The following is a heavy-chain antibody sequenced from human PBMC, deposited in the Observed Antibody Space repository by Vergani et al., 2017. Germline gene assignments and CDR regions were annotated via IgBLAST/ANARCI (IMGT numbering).Heavy chain of an antibody. Sequence: QGQLVESGGGVVQPGRSLRLSCAASGFTFSSYGMHWVRQAPGKGLEWVALISYDGTNEYYPDLVKGRFTISRDIAKNTLYLQVRSLRLEDTGVYHCVRDRGLCAGGRCYTEAWDYWGQGTPVTVSS. CDR2: ISYDGTNE. V-gene: IGHV3-30*03. D-gene: IGHD2-2*02. CDR3: VRDRGLCAGGRCYTEAWDY. J-gene: IGHJ4*02. CDR1: GFTFSSYG.